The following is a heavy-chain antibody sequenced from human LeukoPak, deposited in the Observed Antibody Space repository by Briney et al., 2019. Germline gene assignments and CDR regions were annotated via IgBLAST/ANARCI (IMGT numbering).Heavy chain of an antibody. V-gene: IGHV1-69*13. CDR3: ARHCSGGSCYSGEYYMDV. D-gene: IGHD2-15*01. CDR2: IVPIFGTA. Sequence: SVKVSCKASGGTFSSYAISWVRQAPGQGLEWMGGIVPIFGTANYAQKFQGRVTITADESTSTAYMELSSLRSEDTAVYYCARHCSGGSCYSGEYYMDVWGKGTTVTVSS. J-gene: IGHJ6*03. CDR1: GGTFSSYA.